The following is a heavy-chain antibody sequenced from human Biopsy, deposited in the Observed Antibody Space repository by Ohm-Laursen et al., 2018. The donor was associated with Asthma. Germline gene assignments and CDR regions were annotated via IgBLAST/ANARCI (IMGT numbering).Heavy chain of an antibody. CDR1: GYTFNSAG. CDR2: ISVYNGNT. CDR3: ARAVDYSHYYGIDV. J-gene: IGHJ6*02. V-gene: IGHV1-18*01. D-gene: IGHD3-10*01. Sequence: SVKVSCRTSGYTFNSAGITWVRQAPGQGLEWMGWISVYNGNTKVAQKLQDRVTMITDTSTSAAYMELRSLRSDDTAVYFCARAVDYSHYYGIDVWGQGTTVTVS.